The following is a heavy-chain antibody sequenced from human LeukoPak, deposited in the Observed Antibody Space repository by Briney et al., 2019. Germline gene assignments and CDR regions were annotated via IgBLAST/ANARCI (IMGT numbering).Heavy chain of an antibody. CDR2: ISYDGSNK. Sequence: GGSLRLSCAASGFTFSSYGMHWVRQAPGKGLEWVAVISYDGSNKYYADSVKGRFTISRDNSKNTLYLQMNSLRAEDTAVYYCANMAGGVRGVHVYYYYGMDVWGQGTTVTVSS. CDR3: ANMAGGVRGVHVYYYYGMDV. J-gene: IGHJ6*02. V-gene: IGHV3-30*18. CDR1: GFTFSSYG. D-gene: IGHD3-10*01.